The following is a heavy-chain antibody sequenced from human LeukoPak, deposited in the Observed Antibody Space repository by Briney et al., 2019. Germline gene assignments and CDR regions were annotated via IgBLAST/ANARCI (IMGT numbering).Heavy chain of an antibody. J-gene: IGHJ4*02. D-gene: IGHD3-16*01. CDR2: IKSKDDGGTT. V-gene: IGHV3-15*01. CDR3: AAPWGSAGY. Sequence: GGSLRLSCAASGFNFNNAWMSWVRQAPGKGLEWAGRIKSKDDGGTTYYAAPVKGRLTISRSDSKNEMFTQMDSLTPVYKAVYFCAAPWGSAGYWVQGALVAV. CDR1: GFNFNNAW.